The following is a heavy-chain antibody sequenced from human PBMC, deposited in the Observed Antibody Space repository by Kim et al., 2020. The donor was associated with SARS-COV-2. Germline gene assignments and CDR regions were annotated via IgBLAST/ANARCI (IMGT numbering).Heavy chain of an antibody. J-gene: IGHJ4*02. CDR3: AKVKVTATNTYCFDH. D-gene: IGHD2-21*02. V-gene: IGHV3-30*18. CDR1: GFTFSHYG. CDR2: ISYDGNNE. Sequence: GGSLRLSCAASGFTFSHYGMHWVRQAPGKGLEWVAVISYDGNNEYCADSVKGRFTISRDNSKNTLFLQMDSLSADDTAIYYCAKVKVTATNTYCFDHWGQGTLVTISS.